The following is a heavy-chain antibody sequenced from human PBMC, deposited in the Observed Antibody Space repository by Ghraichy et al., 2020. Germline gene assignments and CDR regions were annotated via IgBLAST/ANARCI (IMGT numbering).Heavy chain of an antibody. Sequence: SGPTLVKPTETLTLTCTVSGFSLSNARMGVSWIRQPPGKALEWLAHIFSNDEKPYSTSLKSRLTISKDTSKSQVVLTMTNMDPVDTATYYCARSIDYGDYLRYYYGMDVWGQGTTVTVSS. V-gene: IGHV2-26*01. CDR1: GFSLSNARMG. CDR3: ARSIDYGDYLRYYYGMDV. D-gene: IGHD4-17*01. CDR2: IFSNDEK. J-gene: IGHJ6*02.